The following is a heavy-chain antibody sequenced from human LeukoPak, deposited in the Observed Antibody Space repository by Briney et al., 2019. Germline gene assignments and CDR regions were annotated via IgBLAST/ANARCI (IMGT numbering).Heavy chain of an antibody. V-gene: IGHV4-61*01. J-gene: IGHJ4*02. CDR1: GVSISSSTYY. D-gene: IGHD5-18*01. Sequence: SETLSLTCTVSGVSISSSTYYWGWIRQPPGKGLEWIGYIYYSGSTNYNPSLKSRVTISVDTSKNQFSLKLSSVTAADTAVYYCAREGYSYGLYYFDYWGQGTLVTVSS. CDR3: AREGYSYGLYYFDY. CDR2: IYYSGST.